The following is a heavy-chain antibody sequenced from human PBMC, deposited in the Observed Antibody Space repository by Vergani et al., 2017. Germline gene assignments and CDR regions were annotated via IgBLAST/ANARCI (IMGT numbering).Heavy chain of an antibody. V-gene: IGHV3-23*01. J-gene: IGHJ3*02. CDR3: AKVIVVVTDAFDI. CDR2: ISGSGGST. D-gene: IGHD3-22*01. CDR1: GFPFSSYA. Sequence: EVQLLESGGGLVQPGGSLRLSCAASGFPFSSYAMSWVRQAPGKGLEWVSAISGSGGSTYYADSVKGRFTSSRDNSKNTLYLQMNSLRAEDTAVYYCAKVIVVVTDAFDIWGQGTMVTVSS.